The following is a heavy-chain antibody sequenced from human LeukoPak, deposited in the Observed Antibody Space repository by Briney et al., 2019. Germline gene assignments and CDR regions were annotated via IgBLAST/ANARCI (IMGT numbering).Heavy chain of an antibody. D-gene: IGHD4-17*01. J-gene: IGHJ4*02. CDR3: ARPKDSGDSVVAFDS. CDR2: INKDGSST. Sequence: PGGSLRLSCAASGFTFSNFGLNWVRQAPGKGLVWVSRINKDGSSTTYADSVKGRFTISRDNAENTLYLQLSSLRGEDTAVYYCARPKDSGDSVVAFDSWGQGTLVTVSS. CDR1: GFTFSNFG. V-gene: IGHV3-74*01.